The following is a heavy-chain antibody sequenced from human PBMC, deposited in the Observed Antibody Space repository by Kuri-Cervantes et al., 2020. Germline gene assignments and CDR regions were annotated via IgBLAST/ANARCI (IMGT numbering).Heavy chain of an antibody. CDR3: AREGDLAFDI. J-gene: IGHJ3*02. D-gene: IGHD3-16*01. CDR2: IIPIFGTA. V-gene: IGHV1-69*05. CDR1: GGTFSSYA. Sequence: SVKVSCKASGGTFSSYAISWVRQAPGQGLEWMGGIIPIFGTANYAQKFQGRVTITTDESTSTAYMELSSLRSEDTAVYYRAREGDLAFDIWGQGTMVTVSS.